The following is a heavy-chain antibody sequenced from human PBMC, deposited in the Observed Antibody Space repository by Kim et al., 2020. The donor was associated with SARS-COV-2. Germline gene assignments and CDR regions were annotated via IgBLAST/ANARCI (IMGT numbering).Heavy chain of an antibody. V-gene: IGHV3-23*01. CDR1: GFTFSSYA. D-gene: IGHD6-6*01. CDR3: AKGGELVRYYGMDV. CDR2: ISGSGGRT. Sequence: GGSLRLSCAASGFTFSSYAMSWVRQAPGKGLEWVSAISGSGGRTYYADSVKGRFTISRDNSKNTLYLQMNSLRAEDTAVYYCAKGGELVRYYGMDVWGQGTTVTVSS. J-gene: IGHJ6*02.